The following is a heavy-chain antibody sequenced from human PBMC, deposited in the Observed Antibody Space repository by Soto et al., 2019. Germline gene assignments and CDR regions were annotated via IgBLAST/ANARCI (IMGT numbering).Heavy chain of an antibody. CDR1: GFTFSNYG. CDR2: VSASGGTT. V-gene: IGHV3-23*01. D-gene: IGHD6-6*01. Sequence: EVQLLESGGGLVQPGGSLRLSCAASGFTFSNYGMSWLRQAPGKGLEWVSVVSASGGTTYYADSVKGRFTISRDNPRNTLYQQMNSLRAEDTAVYYCAKEESIGVGDTGQFHSWGQGTLVTVSS. CDR3: AKEESIGVGDTGQFHS. J-gene: IGHJ4*02.